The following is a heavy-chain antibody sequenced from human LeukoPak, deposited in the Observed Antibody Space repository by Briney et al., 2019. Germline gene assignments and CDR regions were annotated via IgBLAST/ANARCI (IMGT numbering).Heavy chain of an antibody. CDR2: IIPILGTA. D-gene: IGHD3-22*01. CDR3: ARGYYYDSSGYSPFDY. Sequence: ASVKVSCKASGGTFSSYAISWVRQAPGQGLEWMGRIIPILGTANYAQKFQGRVTITADKSTSTAYMELSSLRSEDTVVYYCARGYYYDSSGYSPFDYWGQGTLVTVSS. J-gene: IGHJ4*02. V-gene: IGHV1-69*04. CDR1: GGTFSSYA.